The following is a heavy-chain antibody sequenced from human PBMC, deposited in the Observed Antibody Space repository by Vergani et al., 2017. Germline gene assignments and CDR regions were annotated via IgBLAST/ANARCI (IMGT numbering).Heavy chain of an antibody. CDR2: ISYDGSNK. J-gene: IGHJ4*02. D-gene: IGHD5-18*01. V-gene: IGHV3-30*18. CDR1: GFTFSSYG. CDR3: AKEGGAMVFDY. Sequence: QVQLVESGGGVVQPGRSLRLSCAASGFTFSSYGMHWVRPAPGKGLEWVAVISYDGSNKYYADSVKGRFTISRDNSKNTLYLQMNSLRAEDTAVYYCAKEGGAMVFDYWGQGTLVTVSS.